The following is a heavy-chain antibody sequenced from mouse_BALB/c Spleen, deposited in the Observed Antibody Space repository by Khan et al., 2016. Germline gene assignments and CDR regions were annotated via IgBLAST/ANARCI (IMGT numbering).Heavy chain of an antibody. CDR2: INTNTGEP. Sequence: QIQLVQSGPELKKPGETVKISCKASGYTFTNYGMNWVKQAPGKGLKWMGWINTNTGEPTYAEEFKGRFAFSLETSASTAYLQINNLKNEDTATXCCARYYGSSYYARDYWGQGTAVTVSS. J-gene: IGHJ4*01. CDR1: GYTFTNYG. D-gene: IGHD1-1*01. V-gene: IGHV9-3*02. CDR3: ARYYGSSYYARDY.